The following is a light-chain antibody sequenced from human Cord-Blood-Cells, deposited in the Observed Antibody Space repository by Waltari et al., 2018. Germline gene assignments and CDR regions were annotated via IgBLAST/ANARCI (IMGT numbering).Light chain of an antibody. Sequence: DIQMPQSPSSLSASVGNGVTITCRASQSISSYLNWYQQKPGKAPKLLIYAASSLQSGVPSRFSGSGSVTDFTLTSSSLQPEDFATYYCQQSYSTPWTFGQGTKVEIK. V-gene: IGKV1-39*01. CDR3: QQSYSTPWT. CDR1: QSISSY. CDR2: AAS. J-gene: IGKJ1*01.